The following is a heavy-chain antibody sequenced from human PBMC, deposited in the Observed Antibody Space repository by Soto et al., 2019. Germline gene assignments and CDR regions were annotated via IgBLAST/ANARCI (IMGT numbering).Heavy chain of an antibody. CDR1: GYIFTNHY. D-gene: IGHD3-22*01. Sequence: QVQLVQSGAEVKKPGASVKVSCKASGYIFTNHYIHWVRQAPGQGLEWMGIINTSGGSTNNLQKFQGRITMTRDTSTSTVYMELSSLRSENSAVYFCSRADYYDISGFYYDCWGQGSLVTFSS. J-gene: IGHJ4*02. CDR2: INTSGGST. CDR3: SRADYYDISGFYYDC. V-gene: IGHV1-46*01.